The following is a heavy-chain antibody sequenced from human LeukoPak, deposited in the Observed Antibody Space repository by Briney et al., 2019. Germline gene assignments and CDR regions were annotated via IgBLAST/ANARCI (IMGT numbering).Heavy chain of an antibody. D-gene: IGHD6-13*01. CDR2: IYYSGST. J-gene: IGHJ5*02. Sequence: SETLSLTCTVSGGSISSSSYYWGWIRQPPGKGLEWIGSIYYSGSTYYNPSLKSRVTISVDTSKNQFSLKLSSVTAADTAVYYCARPNGSSGRGHWFDPWGQGTLVTVSS. CDR1: GGSISSSSYY. V-gene: IGHV4-39*01. CDR3: ARPNGSSGRGHWFDP.